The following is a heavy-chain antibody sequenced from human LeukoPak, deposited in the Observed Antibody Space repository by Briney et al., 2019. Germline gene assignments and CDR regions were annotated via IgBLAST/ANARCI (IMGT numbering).Heavy chain of an antibody. J-gene: IGHJ3*02. D-gene: IGHD2-2*02. CDR2: IKQDGSEK. CDR3: ARVMPYCSSTSCYTGVGGAVDI. CDR1: GFTFSSYW. V-gene: IGHV3-7*01. Sequence: PGGSLRLSCAASGFTFSSYWMSWVRQAPGKGLEWVANIKQDGSEKYYVDSVKGRFTISRDNAKNSLYLQMNSLRAEDTAVYYCARVMPYCSSTSCYTGVGGAVDIWGQGTMVTVSS.